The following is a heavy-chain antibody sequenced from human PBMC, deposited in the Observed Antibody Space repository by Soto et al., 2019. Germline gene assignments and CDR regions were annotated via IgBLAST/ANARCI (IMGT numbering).Heavy chain of an antibody. Sequence: GGSLRLSCAASGFTFSSYSMNWVRQAPGKGLEWVSSISSTTSHIYYTDSVQGRFTISRDNAKNSLYLQMDSLRAEDTAMYYCAGHLASRYSDSWYKGWHIDYWGQGTLVTVSS. CDR2: ISSTTSHI. J-gene: IGHJ4*02. D-gene: IGHD1-26*01. V-gene: IGHV3-21*01. CDR3: AGHLASRYSDSWYKGWHIDY. CDR1: GFTFSSYS.